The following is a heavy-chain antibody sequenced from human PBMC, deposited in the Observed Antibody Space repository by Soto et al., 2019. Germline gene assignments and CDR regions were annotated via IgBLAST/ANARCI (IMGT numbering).Heavy chain of an antibody. D-gene: IGHD6-19*01. CDR3: AKYPAVAGVKDYGIDV. Sequence: GSLRLSCAASGFTFSSYAMHWVRQAPGKGLEWASAIHAGGGDTYYAESVKGRFTVSRDNSMNTVYLQMKTLRAEDTAVYYCAKYPAVAGVKDYGIDVWGQGTTVTVSS. CDR1: GFTFSSYA. J-gene: IGHJ6*02. V-gene: IGHV3-23*01. CDR2: IHAGGGDT.